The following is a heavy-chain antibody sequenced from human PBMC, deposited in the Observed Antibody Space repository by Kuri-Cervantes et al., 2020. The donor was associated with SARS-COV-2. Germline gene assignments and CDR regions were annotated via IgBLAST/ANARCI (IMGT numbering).Heavy chain of an antibody. CDR1: GFTFSSYG. CDR3: ARDWETYSGSYISGY. D-gene: IGHD1-26*01. CDR2: IWYDGSNK. J-gene: IGHJ4*02. Sequence: GESLKISCAASGFTFSSYGMHWVRQAPGKGLEWVAVIWYDGSNKYYADSVKGRFTISGDNSKNTLYLQMNSLRAEDTAVYYCARDWETYSGSYISGYWGQGTLVTVSS. V-gene: IGHV3-33*01.